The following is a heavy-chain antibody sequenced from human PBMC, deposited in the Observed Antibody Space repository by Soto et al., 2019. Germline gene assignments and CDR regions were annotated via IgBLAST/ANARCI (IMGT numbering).Heavy chain of an antibody. V-gene: IGHV3-30*03. D-gene: IGHD5-18*01. CDR1: RFTFSTYG. Sequence: PGGSLRLSCAASRFTFSTYGMHWVRQAPGKGLEWVAVISYDGSNKYYADSVKGRFTISRDNSKNTLYLQMNSLRAEDTAVYYCASSSVDTAMATDYWGQGTLVTVSS. J-gene: IGHJ4*02. CDR3: ASSSVDTAMATDY. CDR2: ISYDGSNK.